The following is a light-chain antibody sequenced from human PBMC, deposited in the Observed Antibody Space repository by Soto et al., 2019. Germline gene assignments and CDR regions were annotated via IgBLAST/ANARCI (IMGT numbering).Light chain of an antibody. V-gene: IGKV3-15*01. Sequence: EIVLTQSPGTLSFSPGDRATLSCRASQSFSSSYLAWYQQKPGQAPRLLIYGASTRATGIPARFSGSGSRTEFALTISSLQSEDFAVYYCQQYNDWPRTFGQGTKVDIK. CDR1: QSFSSS. CDR2: GAS. J-gene: IGKJ1*01. CDR3: QQYNDWPRT.